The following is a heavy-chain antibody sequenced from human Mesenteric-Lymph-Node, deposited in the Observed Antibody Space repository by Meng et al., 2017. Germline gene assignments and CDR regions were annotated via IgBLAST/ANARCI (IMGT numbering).Heavy chain of an antibody. CDR2: IYPDNSET. CDR3: ARHGRGSPYRKEYGGGLEFDY. V-gene: IGHV5-51*01. D-gene: IGHD6-19*01. J-gene: IGHJ4*02. Sequence: GESLKISCQASGYSFTTYWIGWVRQMPGKGLEWMGIIYPDNSETTYSPSFQGQVTISADKSITTAYLQWSSLKASDTAIYYCARHGRGSPYRKEYGGGLEFDYWGQGTQVTVSS. CDR1: GYSFTTYW.